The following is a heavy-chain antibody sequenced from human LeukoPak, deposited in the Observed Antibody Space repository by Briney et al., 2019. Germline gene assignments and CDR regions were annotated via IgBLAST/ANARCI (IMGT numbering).Heavy chain of an antibody. CDR2: IKQDGSEK. V-gene: IGHV3-7*02. J-gene: IGHJ4*02. Sequence: PGGSLRLSCAASGFTFSDYYMSWIRQAPGKGLEWVANIKQDGSEKYYVDSVKGRFTISRDNAKNSLYLQMNSLRAEDTAVYYCAKALGYGGNSVYFDYWGQGTLVTVSS. CDR3: AKALGYGGNSVYFDY. D-gene: IGHD4-23*01. CDR1: GFTFSDYY.